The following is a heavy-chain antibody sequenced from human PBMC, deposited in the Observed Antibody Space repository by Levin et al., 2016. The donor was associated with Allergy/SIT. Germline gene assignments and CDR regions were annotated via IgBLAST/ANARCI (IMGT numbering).Heavy chain of an antibody. CDR1: GGSFSGYY. V-gene: IGHV4-34*01. Sequence: SETLSLTCAVYGGSFSGYYWSWIRQPPGKGLEWIGEINHSGSTNYNPSLKSRVTISVDTSKNQFSLKLSSVTAADTAVYYCARGRFPHYAILAADGRSWFDPWGQGTLVTVSS. CDR3: ARGRFPHYAILAADGRSWFDP. J-gene: IGHJ5*02. CDR2: INHSGST. D-gene: IGHD6-13*01.